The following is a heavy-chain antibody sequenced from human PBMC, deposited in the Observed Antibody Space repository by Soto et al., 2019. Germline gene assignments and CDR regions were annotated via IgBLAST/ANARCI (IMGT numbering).Heavy chain of an antibody. D-gene: IGHD3-22*01. Sequence: PSETLSLTCTVSGGSISSYYWSWIRQPPGKGLEWIGYIYYSGSTNYNPSLKSRVTISVDTSKNQFSLKLSSVTAADTAVYYCARALSGYYPDFDYWGQGTLVTVSS. CDR3: ARALSGYYPDFDY. J-gene: IGHJ4*02. CDR1: GGSISSYY. V-gene: IGHV4-59*01. CDR2: IYYSGST.